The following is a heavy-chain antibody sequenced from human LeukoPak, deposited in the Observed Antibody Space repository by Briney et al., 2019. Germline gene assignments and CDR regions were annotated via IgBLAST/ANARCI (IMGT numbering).Heavy chain of an antibody. D-gene: IGHD6-19*01. V-gene: IGHV3-74*01. J-gene: IGHJ4*02. CDR2: INSDGSST. CDR1: GFTFSSYW. Sequence: GGSLRLSCAASGFTFSSYWMHWVRQAPGKGLVWVSRINSDGSSTSYADSVKGRFTISRDNVKNSLYLQMNSLRAEDTAVYYCATTARNSAWFKVIDYWGRGTLVTVSS. CDR3: ATTARNSAWFKVIDY.